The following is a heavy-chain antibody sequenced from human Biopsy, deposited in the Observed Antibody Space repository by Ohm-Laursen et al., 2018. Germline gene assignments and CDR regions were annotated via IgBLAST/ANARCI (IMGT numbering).Heavy chain of an antibody. D-gene: IGHD1-26*01. CDR1: GDSINNYY. Sequence: SYTLSLTCTVSGDSINNYYWSWIRQPAGKGLEWIGRIYTSGSPNYNLSLESRVTMSVDTSKNQFSLNLRSVTAADTAVYYCARGTGRYYVYGAFDIWGQGTVVTVSS. V-gene: IGHV4-4*07. CDR2: IYTSGSP. CDR3: ARGTGRYYVYGAFDI. J-gene: IGHJ3*02.